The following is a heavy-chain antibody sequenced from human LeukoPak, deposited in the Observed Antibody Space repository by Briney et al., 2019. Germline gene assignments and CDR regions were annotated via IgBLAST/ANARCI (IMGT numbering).Heavy chain of an antibody. Sequence: GASVKVSCKASGYTFTGYYMHWVRQAPGQGLERMGWINPNSGGTNYAQKFQGRVTMTRDTSISTAYMELSRLRSDDTAVYYCARTSGEGYDYVWGSYPYTDFDYWGQGTLVTVSS. V-gene: IGHV1-2*02. CDR3: ARTSGEGYDYVWGSYPYTDFDY. CDR2: INPNSGGT. J-gene: IGHJ4*02. CDR1: GYTFTGYY. D-gene: IGHD3-16*01.